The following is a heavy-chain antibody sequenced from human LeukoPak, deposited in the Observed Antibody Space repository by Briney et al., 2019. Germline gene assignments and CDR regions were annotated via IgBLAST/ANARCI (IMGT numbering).Heavy chain of an antibody. Sequence: SETLSLTCTVSGGSISSGSYYWSWIRQPAGKGLEWIGHIYTTGSTNYNPSLRSRVTISVDTSKNQFSLKLSSVTAADTAVYYCARIVGARFHYYYYYYMDVWGKGTTVTISS. CDR3: ARIVGARFHYYYYYYMDV. CDR1: GGSISSGSYY. CDR2: IYTTGST. J-gene: IGHJ6*03. D-gene: IGHD1-26*01. V-gene: IGHV4-61*09.